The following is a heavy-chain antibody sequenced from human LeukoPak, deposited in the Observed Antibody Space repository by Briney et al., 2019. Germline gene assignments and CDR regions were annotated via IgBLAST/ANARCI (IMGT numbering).Heavy chain of an antibody. CDR1: GITFSSYA. D-gene: IGHD2-2*01. V-gene: IGHV3-23*01. J-gene: IGHJ6*02. CDR3: AKWGIVVVPAASV. CDR2: ISGSGGST. Sequence: PGGSLRLSCAASGITFSSYAMSWVRQAPGKGLEWVSGISGSGGSTYYADSVKGRFTISRDNSKNTLYLQMNSLRAEDTAAYYCAKWGIVVVPAASVWGQGTTVTVSS.